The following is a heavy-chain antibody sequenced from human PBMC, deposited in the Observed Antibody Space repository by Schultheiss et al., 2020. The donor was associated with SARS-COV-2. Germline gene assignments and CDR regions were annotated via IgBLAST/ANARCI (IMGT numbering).Heavy chain of an antibody. CDR3: AREGTYYDFWSGLPYYYGMDV. Sequence: SETLSLTCTVSGGSISSYYWSWIRQPPGKGLEWIGYIYYSGSTNYNPSLKSRVTISVDTSKNQVSLKVRSVTAADTAVYYCAREGTYYDFWSGLPYYYGMDVWGQGTTVTVSS. CDR2: IYYSGST. CDR1: GGSISSYY. J-gene: IGHJ6*02. D-gene: IGHD3-3*01. V-gene: IGHV4-59*01.